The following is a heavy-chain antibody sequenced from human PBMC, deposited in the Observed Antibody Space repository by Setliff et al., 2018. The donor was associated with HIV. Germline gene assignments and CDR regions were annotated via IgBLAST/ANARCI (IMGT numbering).Heavy chain of an antibody. CDR3: ATDRGDDYNWGRKAGPYYYYYYGMDV. D-gene: IGHD3-10*01. J-gene: IGHJ6*02. CDR2: INPSGGST. V-gene: IGHV1-46*01. Sequence: ASVKVSCKASGYTFTSYYLHWVRQAPGQGPEWMGTINPSGGSTSYAQKFQGRVTITADTSTDTAYMELSSLRSEDTAVYYCATDRGDDYNWGRKAGPYYYYYYGMDVWGQGTTVTVSS. CDR1: GYTFTSYY.